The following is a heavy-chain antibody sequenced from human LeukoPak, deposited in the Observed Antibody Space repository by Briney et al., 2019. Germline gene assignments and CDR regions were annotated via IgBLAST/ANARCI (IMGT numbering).Heavy chain of an antibody. D-gene: IGHD6-6*01. CDR2: ISSSSSYI. Sequence: GGSLRLSCAASGFTFSSYSMNWVRQAPGKGLEWVSSISSSSSYIYYADSVKGRFTISRDNAKNPLYLQMNSLRAEDTAVYYCARGLLQLAGFDYWGQGTLVTVSS. V-gene: IGHV3-21*01. J-gene: IGHJ4*02. CDR1: GFTFSSYS. CDR3: ARGLLQLAGFDY.